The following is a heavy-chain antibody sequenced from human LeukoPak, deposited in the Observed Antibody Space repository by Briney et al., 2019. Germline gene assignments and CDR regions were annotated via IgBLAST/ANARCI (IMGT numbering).Heavy chain of an antibody. CDR1: GYTFTGYY. Sequence: ASAKVSCKASGYTFTGYYMHWVRQAPGQGLEWMGWINPNSGGTNYAQKFQGRVTMTRDTSISTAYMELSRLRSDDTAVYYCARDYGEIYYYYHMDVWGKGTTVTVSS. D-gene: IGHD4-17*01. CDR3: ARDYGEIYYYYHMDV. J-gene: IGHJ6*03. CDR2: INPNSGGT. V-gene: IGHV1-2*02.